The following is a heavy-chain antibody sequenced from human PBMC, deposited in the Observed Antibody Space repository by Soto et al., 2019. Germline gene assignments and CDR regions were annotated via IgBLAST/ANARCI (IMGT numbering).Heavy chain of an antibody. J-gene: IGHJ1*01. D-gene: IGHD2-15*01. CDR2: INPTSEYT. Sequence: ASVKVSCKASGYTFTSYDINWVRQAPGQGLEWVGWINPTSEYTANAQKFQGRVTLTREISTATAYMELSSLTSEDTAVYFCARQVHPGYSSGWGPVTQVTV. CDR3: ARQVHPGYSSG. V-gene: IGHV1-8*01. CDR1: GYTFTSYD.